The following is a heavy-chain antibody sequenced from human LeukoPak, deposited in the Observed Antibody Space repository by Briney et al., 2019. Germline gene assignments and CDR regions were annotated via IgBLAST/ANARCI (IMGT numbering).Heavy chain of an antibody. CDR1: GVSINSDY. CDR3: ARGMYDSTGYSNPFDI. D-gene: IGHD3-22*01. CDR2: MHKDGSA. J-gene: IGHJ3*02. V-gene: IGHV4-59*12. Sequence: SETLSLTCTVSGVSINSDYWSWIRQSPGKGLEWIGFMHKDGSANYNPSLKSRGTISADTSKNHVSLRVTSVTAADTAVYFCARGMYDSTGYSNPFDIWGQGTMVTVSS.